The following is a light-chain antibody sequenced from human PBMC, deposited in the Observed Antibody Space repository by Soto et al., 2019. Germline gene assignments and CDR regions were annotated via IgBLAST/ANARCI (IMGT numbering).Light chain of an antibody. CDR2: GAS. CDR3: QQYNNWWT. V-gene: IGKV3-15*01. J-gene: IGKJ1*01. CDR1: QSVSSS. Sequence: EVVMTQSPATLSMSPGERATLSCRASQSVSSSLAWYQQKPGQAPRLLIYGASTRATGIPDRFSGSGSETEFTLNISSLQSEDFAISYCQQYNNWWTFGLGTKVEIK.